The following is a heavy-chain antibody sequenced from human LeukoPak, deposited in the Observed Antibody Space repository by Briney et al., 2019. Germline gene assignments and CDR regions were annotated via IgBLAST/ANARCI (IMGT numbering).Heavy chain of an antibody. CDR3: ARSGSYYAADDAFDI. CDR2: IIPIFGTA. D-gene: IGHD1-26*01. V-gene: IGHV1-69*13. Sequence: GASVKVSCKASGGTFSSYAISWVRQAPGQGLEWMGGIIPIFGTANYAQKSQGRVTITADESTSTAYMELSSLRSEDTAVYYSARSGSYYAADDAFDIWGQGTMVTVSS. CDR1: GGTFSSYA. J-gene: IGHJ3*02.